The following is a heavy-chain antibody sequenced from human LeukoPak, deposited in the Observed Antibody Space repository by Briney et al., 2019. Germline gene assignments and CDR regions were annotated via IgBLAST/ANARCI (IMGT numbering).Heavy chain of an antibody. CDR3: ARGGVDNRCFDY. J-gene: IGHJ4*02. Sequence: GDSLKISCKASGYSFTSYWIGWVRQLPGKGLEWMGVIYPGDSDTRYSPSFQGQVIISADKSFTTAYLQWSRLEASDTAMYFCARGGVDNRCFDYWGQGSLVTVSS. V-gene: IGHV5-51*01. D-gene: IGHD1-14*01. CDR1: GYSFTSYW. CDR2: IYPGDSDT.